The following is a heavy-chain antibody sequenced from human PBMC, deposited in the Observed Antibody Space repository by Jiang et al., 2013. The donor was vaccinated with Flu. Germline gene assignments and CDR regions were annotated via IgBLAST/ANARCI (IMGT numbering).Heavy chain of an antibody. V-gene: IGHV3-48*02. CDR1: GFTFNDYS. CDR3: ARVHSSGYYVSDY. D-gene: IGHD3-22*01. J-gene: IGHJ4*02. Sequence: VQLLESGGGLLQPGGSLRLSCAASGFTFNDYSMIWVRQAPGKGLEWVSYISRSSSTTYADSVKGRFTISRDNAENSLYLQMSSLRDEDTAVYYCARVHSSGYYVSDYWGQGNPWSPSPQ. CDR2: ISRSSSTT.